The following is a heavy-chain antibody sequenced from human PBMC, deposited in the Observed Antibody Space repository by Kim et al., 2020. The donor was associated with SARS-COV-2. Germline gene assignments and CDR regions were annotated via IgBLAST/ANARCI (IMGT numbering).Heavy chain of an antibody. CDR3: ARVDSSSWYGRTFDY. V-gene: IGHV3-30*04. CDR1: GFTFSSYA. CDR2: ISYDGSNK. Sequence: GGSLRLSCAASGFTFSSYAMHWVRQAPGKGLEWVAVISYDGSNKYYADSVKGRFTISRDNSKNTLYLQMNSLRAEDTAVYYCARVDSSSWYGRTFDYWGQGTLVTVSS. D-gene: IGHD6-13*01. J-gene: IGHJ4*02.